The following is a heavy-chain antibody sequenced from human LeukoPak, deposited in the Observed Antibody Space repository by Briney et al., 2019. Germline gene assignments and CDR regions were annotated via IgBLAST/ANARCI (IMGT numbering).Heavy chain of an antibody. J-gene: IGHJ6*03. CDR3: ARSVVVVPAALYYYYYMDV. Sequence: ASVKVSYKASGYTFTSYDINWVRQATGQGLEWMGWMNPNSGNTGYAQKFQGRVTITTDESTSTAYMELSSLRSEDTAVYYCARSVVVVPAALYYYYYMDVWGKGTTVTVSS. CDR2: MNPNSGNT. V-gene: IGHV1-8*01. CDR1: GYTFTSYD. D-gene: IGHD2-2*01.